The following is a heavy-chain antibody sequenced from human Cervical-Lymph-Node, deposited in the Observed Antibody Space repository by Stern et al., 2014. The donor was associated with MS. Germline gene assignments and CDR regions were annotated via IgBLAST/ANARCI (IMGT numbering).Heavy chain of an antibody. CDR3: TNFDLHY. CDR2: LYWDDYK. CDR1: GFSLTTSGVG. D-gene: IGHD3-9*01. V-gene: IGHV2-5*02. J-gene: IGHJ4*02. Sequence: QVTLKESGPTLVKPTQTLTLTCTFSGFSLTTSGVGVGWIRQPPGKALEWLAILYWDDYKVYSPSLKTRLTITKDTSKNQVVLTVTNMDPVDTATYYCTNFDLHYWGQGTLVTVSS.